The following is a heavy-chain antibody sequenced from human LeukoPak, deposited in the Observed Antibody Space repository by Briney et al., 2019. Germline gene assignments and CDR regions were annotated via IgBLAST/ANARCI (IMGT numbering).Heavy chain of an antibody. CDR2: IIPIFGTA. CDR1: EYTFSNYY. D-gene: IGHD6-13*01. J-gene: IGHJ4*02. V-gene: IGHV1-69*13. CDR3: ARDRGQQLDYFDY. Sequence: GASVKVSCKTSEYTFSNYYMHWVRQAPGQGLEWMGGIIPIFGTANYAQKFQGRVTITADESTSTAYMELSSLRSEDTAVYYCARDRGQQLDYFDYWGQGTLVTVSS.